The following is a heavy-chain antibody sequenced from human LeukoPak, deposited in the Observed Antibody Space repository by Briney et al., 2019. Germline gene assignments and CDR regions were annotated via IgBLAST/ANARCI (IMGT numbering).Heavy chain of an antibody. V-gene: IGHV3-20*04. CDR1: GFTFDYYG. Sequence: GGSLRLSCAASGFTFDYYGMSWVRQAPGKGLEWVSGINWNGGSTGYADSVKGRFTISRDNSKNTLYLQMNSLRDEDTAVYYCAKGQGYNYGDSIDYWGQGTLVTVPS. CDR3: AKGQGYNYGDSIDY. D-gene: IGHD5-18*01. J-gene: IGHJ4*02. CDR2: INWNGGST.